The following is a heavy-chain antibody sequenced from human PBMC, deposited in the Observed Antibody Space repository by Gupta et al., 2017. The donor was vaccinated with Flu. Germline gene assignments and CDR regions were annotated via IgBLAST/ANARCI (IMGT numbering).Heavy chain of an antibody. J-gene: IGHJ4*02. CDR3: SPFRSLDY. CDR1: GFTLSSAW. V-gene: IGHV3-15*01. Sequence: EVQLAESGGGFVMPGGSLRLSCTASGFTLSSAWMSWVRQTPGKGLEWFGRIKRKTDGATTDYAAPVKGRFTISRDDSRNTLYLQMNSLKTEDTAVYYCSPFRSLDYWGQGTLVTVSS. CDR2: IKRKTDGATT.